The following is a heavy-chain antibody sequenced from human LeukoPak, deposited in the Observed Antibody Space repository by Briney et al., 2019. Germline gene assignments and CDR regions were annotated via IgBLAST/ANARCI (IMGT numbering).Heavy chain of an antibody. D-gene: IGHD3-22*01. J-gene: IGHJ4*02. V-gene: IGHV3-66*01. Sequence: LTGGSLRLSCAASGFTVSSNYMSWVRQAPGEGLDWVSVIYSGGSTYYADSVKGRFTISRDNSKNTLYLQMNSLRAEDTAVYYCARGHDYDSSVAYWGQGTLVTVSS. CDR1: GFTVSSNY. CDR2: IYSGGST. CDR3: ARGHDYDSSVAY.